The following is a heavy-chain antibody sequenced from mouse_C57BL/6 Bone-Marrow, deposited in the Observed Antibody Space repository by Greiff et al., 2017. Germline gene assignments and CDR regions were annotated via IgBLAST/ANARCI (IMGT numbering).Heavy chain of an antibody. CDR3: ARDSD. Sequence: EVMLVESGGGLVKPGGSLKLSCAASGFTFSSYAMSWVRQTSEKRLEWVATISDGGSYTYYPDNVKGRFTISRDNAKNNLYLQMSHLKSKDTAMYYCARDSDWGQGTTLTVSS. CDR1: GFTFSSYA. J-gene: IGHJ2*01. V-gene: IGHV5-4*01. CDR2: ISDGGSYT.